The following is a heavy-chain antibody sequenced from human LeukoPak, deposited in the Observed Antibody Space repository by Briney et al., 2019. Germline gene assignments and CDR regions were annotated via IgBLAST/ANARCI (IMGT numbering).Heavy chain of an antibody. CDR2: INHSGST. Sequence: SETLSLTCAVYGGSFSGYYWSWIRQPPGKGLEWIGEINHSGSTNYNPSLKSRVTISVDMSKNQFSLKLSSVTAADTAVYYCARDRPYYDSSGYYLRWYFDLWGRGTLVTVSS. CDR3: ARDRPYYDSSGYYLRWYFDL. CDR1: GGSFSGYY. V-gene: IGHV4-34*01. D-gene: IGHD3-22*01. J-gene: IGHJ2*01.